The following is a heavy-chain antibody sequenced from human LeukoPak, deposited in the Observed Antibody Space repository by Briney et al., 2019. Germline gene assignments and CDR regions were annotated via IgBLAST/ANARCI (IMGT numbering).Heavy chain of an antibody. V-gene: IGHV4-34*01. D-gene: IGHD4-17*01. CDR3: ARGCMTTVTYDY. J-gene: IGHJ4*02. CDR1: GGSFSGYY. Sequence: SETLSLTCAVYGGSFSGYYWSWIRQPPGKGLEWIGEINHSRSTNYHPSLKSRVTISVDTSKNQFSLKLSSVTAADTAVYYCARGCMTTVTYDYWGQGTLVTVSS. CDR2: INHSRST.